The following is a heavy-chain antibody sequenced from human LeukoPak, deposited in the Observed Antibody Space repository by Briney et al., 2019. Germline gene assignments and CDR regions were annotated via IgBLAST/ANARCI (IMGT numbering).Heavy chain of an antibody. CDR3: ARHEYYISAPKFDY. CDR2: TYYSGST. V-gene: IGHV4-39*01. Sequence: TSETLSLTCTVSGGSISSSSYYWGWIRQPPGKGLEWIGSTYYSGSTYYNPSLKSRVTISVDTSKNQFSLKLSSVTAADTAVYYCARHEYYISAPKFDYWGQGTLVTVSS. D-gene: IGHD2/OR15-2a*01. CDR1: GGSISSSSYY. J-gene: IGHJ4*02.